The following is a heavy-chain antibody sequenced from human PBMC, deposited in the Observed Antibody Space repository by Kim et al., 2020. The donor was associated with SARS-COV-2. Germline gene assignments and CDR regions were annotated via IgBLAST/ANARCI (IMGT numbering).Heavy chain of an antibody. CDR3: ARGFKLPGIAVAGNWFDP. V-gene: IGHV7-4-1*02. CDR2: INTNTGNP. Sequence: ASVKVSCKASGYTFTSYAMNWVRQAPGQGLEWMGWINTNTGNPTYAQDFTGRFAFSLDTSVSTAYLQISSLKAEDTAVYYCARGFKLPGIAVAGNWFDPWGQGTLVTVSS. CDR1: GYTFTSYA. D-gene: IGHD6-19*01. J-gene: IGHJ5*02.